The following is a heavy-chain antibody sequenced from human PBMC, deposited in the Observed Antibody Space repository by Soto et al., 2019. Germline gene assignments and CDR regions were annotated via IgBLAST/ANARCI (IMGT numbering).Heavy chain of an antibody. J-gene: IGHJ4*02. V-gene: IGHV3-7*05. CDR3: LREAD. CDR2: IKSDGSDR. Sequence: EVHLMESGGGWVQPGGSLRLSCAASGFIFSNYWMSWVRQAPGKGPEWVAKIKSDGSDRYYADSVRGRFTISRDNAKNSLYLQMNSLRAEDTAVYYCLREADWGQGILITVSS. CDR1: GFIFSNYW.